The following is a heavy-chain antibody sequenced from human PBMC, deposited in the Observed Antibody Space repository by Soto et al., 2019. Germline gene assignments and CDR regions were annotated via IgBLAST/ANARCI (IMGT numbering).Heavy chain of an antibody. CDR2: ISWNSTRV. D-gene: IGHD3-10*01. V-gene: IGHV3-9*01. CDR1: GYSFDDYA. Sequence: EAQLVESGGGVAQPGRSLRLSCEVSGYSFDDYAMHWVRQAPGKGLEWVSGISWNSTRVAYADSVKGRFSISRDNVLNAIYLEMNSLRPEDTAFYYGAKEFNRLLWFGDFFYMDVWGKGATVTVS. J-gene: IGHJ6*03. CDR3: AKEFNRLLWFGDFFYMDV.